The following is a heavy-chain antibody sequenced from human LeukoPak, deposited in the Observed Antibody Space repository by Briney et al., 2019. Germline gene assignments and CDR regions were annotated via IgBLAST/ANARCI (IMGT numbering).Heavy chain of an antibody. J-gene: IGHJ4*02. CDR2: ISSSSSSI. CDR1: GFTFSSFS. CDR3: ARERYSGADY. Sequence: GGSLRLSCATSGFTFSSFSMNWVRQAPGQGLEWISYISSSSSSIYYADSVKGRFTISRDNAKNSLYLQMNSLRAEDTAVYYCARERYSGADYWGQGTLVTVSS. D-gene: IGHD5-12*01. V-gene: IGHV3-48*01.